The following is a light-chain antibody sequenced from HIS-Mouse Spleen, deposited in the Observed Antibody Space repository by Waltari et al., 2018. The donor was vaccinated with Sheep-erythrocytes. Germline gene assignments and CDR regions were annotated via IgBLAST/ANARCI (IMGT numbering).Light chain of an antibody. V-gene: IGKV4-1*01. Sequence: DIVMTQSPDSLAVSLGERAPIHCKSSQSVLYSSNNKNYLAWYQQKPGQPPKLLIYWASTRESGVPDRFSGSGSGTDFTLTISSLQAEDVAVYYCQQYYSTPQTFGPGTKVDIK. CDR2: WAS. J-gene: IGKJ3*01. CDR3: QQYYSTPQT. CDR1: QSVLYSSNNKNY.